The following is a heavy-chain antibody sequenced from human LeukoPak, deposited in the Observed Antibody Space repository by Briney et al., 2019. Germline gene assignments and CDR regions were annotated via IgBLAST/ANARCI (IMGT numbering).Heavy chain of an antibody. CDR2: IYWDDEK. CDR3: AHLYFYNSGGYSRAFDY. D-gene: IGHD3-22*01. CDR1: GFSLTTNGVG. V-gene: IGHV2-5*02. Sequence: SGPTLVKPTQTLTLICTFSGFSLTTNGVGVGWIRQPPGKALEGLALIYWDDEKRYSPSLRTRLTITKDTSKSQVVLTLTNMDPVDTATYYCAHLYFYNSGGYSRAFDYWGQGTLVTVSS. J-gene: IGHJ4*02.